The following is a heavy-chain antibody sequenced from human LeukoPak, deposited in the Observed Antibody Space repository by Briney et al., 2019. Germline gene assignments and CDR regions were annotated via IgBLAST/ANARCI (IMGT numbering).Heavy chain of an antibody. V-gene: IGHV4-39*01. CDR2: IYYSGST. Sequence: SQTLSLTCTVSGGSISSYYWGWIRQPPGKGLEWIGSIYYSGSTYYNPSLKSRVTISVDTSKNQFSLKPSSVTAADTAVYYCARRGYSGYAGPPFDYWGQGTLVTVSA. CDR3: ARRGYSGYAGPPFDY. CDR1: GGSISSYY. J-gene: IGHJ4*02. D-gene: IGHD5-12*01.